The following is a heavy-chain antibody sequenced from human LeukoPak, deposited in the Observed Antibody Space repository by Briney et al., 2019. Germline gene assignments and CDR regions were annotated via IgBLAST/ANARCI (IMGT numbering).Heavy chain of an antibody. CDR3: ASPPGTAAD. CDR2: INHSGST. V-gene: IGHV4-34*01. D-gene: IGHD6-13*01. CDR1: GGSFSGYY. J-gene: IGHJ4*02. Sequence: PSETLSLTCAVYGGSFSGYYWSWIRQPPGKGLEWIGEINHSGSTNYNPSLRSRVTISVDTSKNQFSLKLSSVTAADTAVYYCASPPGTAADWGQGTLVTVSS.